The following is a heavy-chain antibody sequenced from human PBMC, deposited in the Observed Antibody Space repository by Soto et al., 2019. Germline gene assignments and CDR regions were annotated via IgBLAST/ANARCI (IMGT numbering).Heavy chain of an antibody. CDR1: GYTFTGYA. V-gene: IGHV1-18*01. Sequence: QVQLVQAGAEVKRPGASVKVSCKASGYTFTGYAFSWVRQAPGQGLEWMGWISAYSGHSIYSLKFQGRVTMTTDPSTTATCMEVRSLGFNDTAFYYCARCCTDSGADGLSLKYWGQGNLVTVSS. CDR3: ARCCTDSGADGLSLKY. CDR2: ISAYSGHS. D-gene: IGHD4-17*01. J-gene: IGHJ1*01.